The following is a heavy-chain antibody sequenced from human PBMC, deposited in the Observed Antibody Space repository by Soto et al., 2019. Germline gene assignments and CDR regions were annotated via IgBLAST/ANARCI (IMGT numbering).Heavy chain of an antibody. Sequence: SETLSLTCTVSGGSISSYYWSWIRQPPGKGLEWIGNIYYSGSTNYNPSLKSRVTISVDTSKNQFSLTLRSVTAADTAVYYCARDYGDYSFFFDYWGQGALVTVSS. CDR2: IYYSGST. CDR1: GGSISSYY. V-gene: IGHV4-59*01. J-gene: IGHJ4*02. CDR3: ARDYGDYSFFFDY. D-gene: IGHD4-17*01.